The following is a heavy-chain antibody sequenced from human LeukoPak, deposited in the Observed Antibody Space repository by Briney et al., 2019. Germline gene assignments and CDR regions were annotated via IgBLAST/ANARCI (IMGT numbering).Heavy chain of an antibody. J-gene: IGHJ4*02. CDR3: ARDLVFAVTKATDY. V-gene: IGHV1-2*06. Sequence: ASVKVSCKASGGTFSSYAISWVRQAPGQGLEWMGRINPNSGGTNYAQKFQGRVTMTRDTSISTAYMELSRLRSDDTAVYYCARDLVFAVTKATDYWGQGTLVTVSS. CDR2: INPNSGGT. D-gene: IGHD4-17*01. CDR1: GGTFSSYA.